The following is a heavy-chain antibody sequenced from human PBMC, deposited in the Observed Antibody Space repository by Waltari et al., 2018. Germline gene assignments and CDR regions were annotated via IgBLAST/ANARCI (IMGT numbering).Heavy chain of an antibody. J-gene: IGHJ4*02. CDR2: IYHSGST. CDR1: GYSIRSCYY. Sequence: QVQLQESGPGLVKPSETLSLTCTVSGYSIRSCYYWGWIRQPPGKGLEWIGSIYHSGSTYYNPSLKSRVTISVDTSKNQFSLKLSSVTAADTAVYYCAVRGRPFDYWGQGTLVTVSS. CDR3: AVRGRPFDY. V-gene: IGHV4-38-2*02.